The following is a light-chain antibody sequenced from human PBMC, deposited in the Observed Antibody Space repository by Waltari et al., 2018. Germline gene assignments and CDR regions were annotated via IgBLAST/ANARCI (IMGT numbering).Light chain of an antibody. CDR2: NNP. J-gene: IGLJ2*01. CDR1: TSNIGRHA. CDR3: AAWDGSLDGVV. V-gene: IGLV1-44*01. Sequence: QSVLTQPPSASGTPGQSVTISCSGSTSNIGRHAVNGYQHLPGTAPTLLIYNNPQRPSGVPDRFSGSKSGTSASLAISGLQSEDEADYYCAAWDGSLDGVVFGGGTMLTVL.